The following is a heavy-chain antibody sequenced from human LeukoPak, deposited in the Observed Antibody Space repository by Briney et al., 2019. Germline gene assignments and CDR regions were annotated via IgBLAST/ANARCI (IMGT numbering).Heavy chain of an antibody. CDR2: INPNSGGT. CDR3: ARPPRYSGYDSPSFDY. D-gene: IGHD5-12*01. Sequence: ASVKVSCKASGYSFTGYYMHWVRQAPGQGLEWMGWINPNSGGTNYAQKFQGRVTMTRDTSISTAYMELSRLRSDDTAVYYCARPPRYSGYDSPSFDYWGQGTLVTVSS. V-gene: IGHV1-2*02. J-gene: IGHJ4*02. CDR1: GYSFTGYY.